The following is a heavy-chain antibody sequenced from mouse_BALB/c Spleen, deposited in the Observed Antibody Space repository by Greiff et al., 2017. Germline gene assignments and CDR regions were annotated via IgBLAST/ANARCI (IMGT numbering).Heavy chain of an antibody. J-gene: IGHJ3*01. CDR3: ADLAY. V-gene: IGHV5-4*02. Sequence: EVQVVESGGGLVKPGGSLKLSCAASGFTFSDYYMYWVRQTPEKRLEWVATISDGGSYTYYPDSVKGRFTISRDNAKNNLYLQMSSLKSEDTAMYYCADLAYWGQGTLVTVSA. CDR1: GFTFSDYY. CDR2: ISDGGSYT.